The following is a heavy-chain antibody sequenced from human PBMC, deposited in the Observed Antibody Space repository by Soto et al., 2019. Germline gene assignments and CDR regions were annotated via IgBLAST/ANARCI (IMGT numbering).Heavy chain of an antibody. D-gene: IGHD3-22*01. Sequence: QVQLQESGPGLVKPSETLSLKCTVSDGSISTNYWTWIRQPPGKGLALIGYIYYAGPTTYNPSRKSRVSIAVDTSKNEFSLKLTSVTAADTAVYYCARLGAYYQALDSWGQGILVTVSS. CDR3: ARLGAYYQALDS. V-gene: IGHV4-59*08. CDR1: DGSISTNY. J-gene: IGHJ4*02. CDR2: IYYAGPT.